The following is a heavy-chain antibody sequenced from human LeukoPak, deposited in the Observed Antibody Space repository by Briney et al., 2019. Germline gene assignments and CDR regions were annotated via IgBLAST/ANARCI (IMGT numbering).Heavy chain of an antibody. V-gene: IGHV1-46*01. J-gene: IGHJ6*02. D-gene: IGHD3-22*01. CDR2: INPSGGST. CDR1: GYTFTNYY. CDR3: ARQHSSGYYSPHYYYGMDV. Sequence: ASVKVSCKASGYTFTNYYIHWVRQAPGQGLEWTGIINPSGGSTSYAQKFQGSVTMTTETYTSTAYMELRSLRSDDTAVYYCARQHSSGYYSPHYYYGMDVWGQGTTVTVSS.